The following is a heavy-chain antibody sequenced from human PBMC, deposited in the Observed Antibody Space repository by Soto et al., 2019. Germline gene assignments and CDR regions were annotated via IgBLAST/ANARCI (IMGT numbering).Heavy chain of an antibody. J-gene: IGHJ4*02. CDR2: IIPIFDAT. CDR3: ARDLSSVRGS. V-gene: IGHV1-69*01. CDR1: GGTFSRHS. Sequence: QVQMVQSGAEVKKPGSSARVSCKVSGGTFSRHSISWVRQAPAQGLEWMGGIIPIFDATQYAQKFQGRLTITADDSTTTCHMDLTGLSTEEAPIYYCARDLSSVRGSWGQGTLVTVSS. D-gene: IGHD3-16*02.